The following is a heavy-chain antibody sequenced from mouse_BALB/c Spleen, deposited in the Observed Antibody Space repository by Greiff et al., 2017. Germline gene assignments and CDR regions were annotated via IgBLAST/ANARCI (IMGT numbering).Heavy chain of an antibody. D-gene: IGHD2-4*01. Sequence: QVQLKQSGPGLVAPSQSLSITCTVSGFSLTSYGVSWVRQPPGKGLEWLGVIWGDGSTSYHSALISRLSISKDNSKSQVFLKMNSLQTDDTARYYSARDRRINHYYAMDYWGQGTSVTVSS. CDR1: GFSLTSYG. J-gene: IGHJ4*01. CDR2: IWGDGST. V-gene: IGHV2-3*01. CDR3: ARDRRINHYYAMDY.